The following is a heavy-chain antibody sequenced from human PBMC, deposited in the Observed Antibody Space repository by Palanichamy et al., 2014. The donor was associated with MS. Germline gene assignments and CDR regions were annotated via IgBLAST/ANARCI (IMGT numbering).Heavy chain of an antibody. CDR3: AAVGYYCGDGGAY. CDR2: ISGSSNYI. V-gene: IGHV3-21*01. J-gene: IGHJ4*02. Sequence: EGQLVESGGGLVKPGESLRLSCAASGFTLSSYTMNWVRQAPGKGLEWVSSISGSSNYIYYSDSVKGRFTISRDNANNSLYLQMDSLRAEDTALYYCAAVGYYCGDGGAYWGQGALVSVSS. CDR1: GFTLSSYT. D-gene: IGHD2-21*01.